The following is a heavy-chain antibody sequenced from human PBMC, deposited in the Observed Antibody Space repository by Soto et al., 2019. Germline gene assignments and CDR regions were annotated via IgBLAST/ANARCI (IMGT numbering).Heavy chain of an antibody. Sequence: SVKVSCKASGGTFSSYAISWVRQAPGQGLEWMGGIIPIFGTANYAQKFQGRVTITADKSTSTAYMELSSLRSEDTAVYYCARERAYYYDSSGYPVYYGMDVWGQGTTVTVSS. V-gene: IGHV1-69*06. CDR2: IIPIFGTA. CDR3: ARERAYYYDSSGYPVYYGMDV. D-gene: IGHD3-22*01. J-gene: IGHJ6*02. CDR1: GGTFSSYA.